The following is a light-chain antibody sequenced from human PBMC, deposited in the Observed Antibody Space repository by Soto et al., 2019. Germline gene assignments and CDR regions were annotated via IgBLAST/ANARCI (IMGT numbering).Light chain of an antibody. CDR2: GAS. CDR1: QSFGSN. CDR3: QPYKNWPL. V-gene: IGKV3-15*01. Sequence: EIGLTQSAATLSLCPGEGATLXCRASQSFGSNLVWFQHSTGQARRRLLYGASARDTVITVMFSGSGFGKEFILTISSLQSEDLAVYDCQPYKNWPLFGQGTRLEIK. J-gene: IGKJ5*01.